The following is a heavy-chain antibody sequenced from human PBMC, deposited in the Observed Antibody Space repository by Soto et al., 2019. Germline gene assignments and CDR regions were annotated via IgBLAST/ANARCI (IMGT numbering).Heavy chain of an antibody. CDR2: IRDRAYNYAT. Sequence: EVLLVESGGGVVQPGGALKLSCAASGFVFKDSSIHWVRQASGKGLEWVGRIRDRAYNYATAYTASVKGRFTISRDDSNNTAYLQMPRLKTEEKAIYYCTRLIRAAQDYWGQGPLVTVSS. D-gene: IGHD3-10*01. V-gene: IGHV3-73*01. CDR3: TRLIRAAQDY. J-gene: IGHJ4*02. CDR1: GFVFKDSS.